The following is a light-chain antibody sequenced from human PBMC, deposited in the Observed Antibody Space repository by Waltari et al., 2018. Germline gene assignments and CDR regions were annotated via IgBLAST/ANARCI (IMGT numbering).Light chain of an antibody. V-gene: IGLV2-14*03. CDR1: STDLNNY. J-gene: IGLJ3*02. CDR2: DVT. Sequence: QSALTQPASVSGSPGQSITISCTGTSTDLNNYVSWYQQYSGQAPKLLIYDVTYRPSGISARFSGSRSGNTASLTISGLHSDDEADYYCASFTGKRIPWVFGGGTKLTVL. CDR3: ASFTGKRIPWV.